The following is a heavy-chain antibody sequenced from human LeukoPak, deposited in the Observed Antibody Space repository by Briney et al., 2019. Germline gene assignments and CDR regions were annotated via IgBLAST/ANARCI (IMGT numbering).Heavy chain of an antibody. J-gene: IGHJ5*02. Sequence: PSETLSLTCTVSGGSISSHYWSWIRQPPGKGLEWIGRIYTSESTNYNPSLKSRVTMSLDTSKNQFSLRLNSATAADTAVYYCARETDRSGRWFDPWGQGTLVTVSS. CDR3: ARETDRSGRWFDP. D-gene: IGHD3-16*02. CDR2: IYTSEST. V-gene: IGHV4-4*07. CDR1: GGSISSHY.